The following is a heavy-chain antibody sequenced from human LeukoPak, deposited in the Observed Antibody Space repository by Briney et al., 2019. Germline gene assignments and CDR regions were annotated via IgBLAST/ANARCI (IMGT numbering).Heavy chain of an antibody. D-gene: IGHD3-3*02. CDR3: ARAFYPGYYSYMAV. CDR2: INHSGST. J-gene: IGHJ6*03. V-gene: IGHV4-34*01. CDR1: GGSFSGYY. Sequence: SETLSLTCAVYGGSFSGYYWSWIRQPPGKGLEWIGEINHSGSTNYNPSLKSRVTISVDTSKNQFSLKLSSVTAADTAVYYCARAFYPGYYSYMAVWGKGTTVTVSS.